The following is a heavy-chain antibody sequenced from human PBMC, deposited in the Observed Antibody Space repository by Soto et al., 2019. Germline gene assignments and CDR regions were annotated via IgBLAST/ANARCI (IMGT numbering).Heavy chain of an antibody. CDR3: ARLSGDLSAFVSYGMDA. J-gene: IGHJ6*02. Sequence: QTGGSLRLSCAASGFLFSNAWMSWVRQAPGKGPEWLSGINSDGTISSYADSVKGRFTISRDNARNTLSLQMNSLRADDTAVYYCARLSGDLSAFVSYGMDAWGQGTAVTVSS. CDR2: INSDGTIS. CDR1: GFLFSNAW. D-gene: IGHD2-21*01. V-gene: IGHV3-74*01.